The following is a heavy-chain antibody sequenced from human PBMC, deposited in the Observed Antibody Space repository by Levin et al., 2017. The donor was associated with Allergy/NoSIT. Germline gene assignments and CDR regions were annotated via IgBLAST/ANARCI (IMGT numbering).Heavy chain of an antibody. J-gene: IGHJ1*01. CDR1: GYTLTELS. Sequence: GESLKISCKVSGYTLTELSMHWVRQAPGKGLEWMGGFDPEDGETIYAQKFQGRVTMTEDTSTDTAYMELSSLRSEDTAVYYCATGEYSGSKHWGQGTLVTVSS. CDR3: ATGEYSGSKH. CDR2: FDPEDGET. V-gene: IGHV1-24*01. D-gene: IGHD1-26*01.